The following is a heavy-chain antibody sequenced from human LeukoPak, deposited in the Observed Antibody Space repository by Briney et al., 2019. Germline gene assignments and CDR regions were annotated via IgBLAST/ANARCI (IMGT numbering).Heavy chain of an antibody. J-gene: IGHJ5*02. CDR3: ARLTGPLIVVVTADPRNWFDP. CDR1: GYSFTSYW. Sequence: KFGESLKISCKGSGYSFTSYWIGWVRQMPGKGLEWMGIIYPGDSDTRYSPSFQGQVTISADKSISTAYLQWSSLKASDTAMYYCARLTGPLIVVVTADPRNWFDPWGQGTLVTVSS. D-gene: IGHD2-21*02. V-gene: IGHV5-51*01. CDR2: IYPGDSDT.